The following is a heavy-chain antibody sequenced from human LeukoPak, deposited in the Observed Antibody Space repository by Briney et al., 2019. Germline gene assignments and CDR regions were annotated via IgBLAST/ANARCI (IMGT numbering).Heavy chain of an antibody. CDR1: GYTFTSYG. J-gene: IGHJ4*02. Sequence: APVKVSCKTSGYTFTSYGISWVRQAPGQGLAWMGWISAYNGNTNYAQKLQGRVTMTTDTSTSTAYMEVRSLRSDGTAIYYCARVYRDTYGQNWGQGTLVTVSS. CDR2: ISAYNGNT. CDR3: ARVYRDTYGQN. D-gene: IGHD5-18*01. V-gene: IGHV1-18*04.